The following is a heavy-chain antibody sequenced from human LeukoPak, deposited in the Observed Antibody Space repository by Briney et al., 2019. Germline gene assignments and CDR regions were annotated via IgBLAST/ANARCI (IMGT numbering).Heavy chain of an antibody. CDR2: LSDSGSP. V-gene: IGHV4-59*08. CDR3: ARRGFLDS. CDR1: GGSINTLY. Sequence: PSETLSLTCTVSGGSINTLYWSWIRQPPGKGLEWIGSLSDSGSPNYNPSLKSRVTMSVDTSKNQLSLKLTSVTAADTAVYYCARRGFLDSWGQGRLVTVSS. D-gene: IGHD1-1*01. J-gene: IGHJ5*02.